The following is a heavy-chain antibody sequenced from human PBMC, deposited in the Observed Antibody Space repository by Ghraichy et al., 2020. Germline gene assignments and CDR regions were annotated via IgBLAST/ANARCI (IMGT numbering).Heavy chain of an antibody. D-gene: IGHD5-18*01. Sequence: GGSLRLSCAASGFTFSSYSMNWVRQAPGKGLEWVSSISSSSSYIYYADSVKGRFTISRDNAKNSLYLQMNSLRAEDTAVYYCARVDTAMVTEGSEDDYWGQGTLVTVSS. CDR1: GFTFSSYS. J-gene: IGHJ4*02. CDR2: ISSSSSYI. V-gene: IGHV3-21*01. CDR3: ARVDTAMVTEGSEDDY.